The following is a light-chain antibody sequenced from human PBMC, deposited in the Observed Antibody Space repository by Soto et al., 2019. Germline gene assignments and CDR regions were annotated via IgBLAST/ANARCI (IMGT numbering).Light chain of an antibody. CDR2: SAS. V-gene: IGKV1-9*01. CDR1: QGISSY. J-gene: IGKJ4*01. CDR3: QQINSYPVT. Sequence: DIQLTQSPAFLSASVGDKVTITCRASQGISSYLAWYQQKPGKAPNLLIYSASTLQSGVPSRFSGSGSGTAFTLTISSLQPEDFATYFCQQINSYPVTFGGGTKVEIK.